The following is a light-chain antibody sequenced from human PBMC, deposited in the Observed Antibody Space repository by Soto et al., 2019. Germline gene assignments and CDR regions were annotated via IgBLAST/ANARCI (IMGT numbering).Light chain of an antibody. J-gene: IGLJ3*02. Sequence: SYELTQPSSVSVSPGQTARITCSGDVLAKRYARWFQQKPGQAPVLVIYKDGERPSGIPERFSGSSSGTTVTLTISGDQVVDEADYYCHSAADNNLVFGGGTKLTVL. CDR1: VLAKRY. V-gene: IGLV3-27*01. CDR2: KDG. CDR3: HSAADNNLV.